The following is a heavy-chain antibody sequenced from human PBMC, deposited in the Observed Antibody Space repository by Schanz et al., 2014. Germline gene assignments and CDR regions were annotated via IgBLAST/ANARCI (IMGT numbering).Heavy chain of an antibody. V-gene: IGHV3-15*01. J-gene: IGHJ4*02. Sequence: EVQLVESGGGLVKPGGSLRLSCAASGFTFSSYWMHWVRQAPGKGLEWVGRIKSKTDGGTIDFAAPVTGRFSISRDDSKNTLYLPMNSLKTEDTAVYYCTSAVRAAFGYFAYWGQGTLLVTVSS. D-gene: IGHD2-15*01. CDR3: TSAVRAAFGYFAY. CDR1: GFTFSSYW. CDR2: IKSKTDGGTI.